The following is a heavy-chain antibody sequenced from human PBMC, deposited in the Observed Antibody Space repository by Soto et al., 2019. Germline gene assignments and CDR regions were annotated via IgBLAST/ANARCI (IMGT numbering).Heavy chain of an antibody. CDR2: IYPGDSDT. V-gene: IGHV5-51*01. Sequence: GESLKISCKCSGYSFTSYWIGWVRQMPGKGLEWMGIIYPGDSDTRYSPSFQGRVTISADKSISTAYLQWSSLKASDTAMYYCASSDIVVVPAAIRSGAFDIWGQGTMVTVS. CDR1: GYSFTSYW. J-gene: IGHJ3*02. D-gene: IGHD2-2*02. CDR3: ASSDIVVVPAAIRSGAFDI.